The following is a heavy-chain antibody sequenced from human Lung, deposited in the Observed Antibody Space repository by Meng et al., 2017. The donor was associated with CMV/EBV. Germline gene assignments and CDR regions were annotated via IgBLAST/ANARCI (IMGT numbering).Heavy chain of an antibody. CDR1: GFSLSTSGVG. J-gene: IGHJ4*02. Sequence: GPXLVXPIQTLTLTCTFSGFSLSTSGVGVGWIRQPPVKALEWLALIYWTDDKRYSPSVKGRLTITKDITKNQAVLTMTNKDPVDTATYYCAHSRNLKKMIDWGQGTXVTVSS. V-gene: IGHV2-5*01. D-gene: IGHD1-14*01. CDR2: IYWTDDK. CDR3: AHSRNLKKMID.